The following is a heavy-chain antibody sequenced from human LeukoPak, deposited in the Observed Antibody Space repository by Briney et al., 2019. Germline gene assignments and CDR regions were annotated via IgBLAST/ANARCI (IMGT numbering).Heavy chain of an antibody. J-gene: IGHJ5*02. CDR3: ASSSTSYLNWFDP. CDR1: GFTFSSYS. Sequence: GRSLRLSCAASGFTFSSYSMNWVRQAPGKGLEWVSSISSSSYIYYADSVKGRFTISRDNAKNSLYLQMNSLRAEDTAVYYCASSSTSYLNWFDPWGQGTLVTVSS. V-gene: IGHV3-21*01. CDR2: ISSSSYI. D-gene: IGHD2-2*01.